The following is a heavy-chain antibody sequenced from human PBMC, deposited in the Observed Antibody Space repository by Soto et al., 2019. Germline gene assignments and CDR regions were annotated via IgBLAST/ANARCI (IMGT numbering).Heavy chain of an antibody. D-gene: IGHD3-10*01. CDR3: ARETYYFGSGTYDDGMDV. V-gene: IGHV1-18*04. Sequence: VQLVQSGSEVKKPGASVKVSCKASGFTFTSYGISWVRQAPGQGLEWMAWISIYNDNTKYAQKFPGRITMTTDTSTSTAYMELRSLRSDDTAVYYCARETYYFGSGTYDDGMDVWGQGTTVTVSS. CDR1: GFTFTSYG. J-gene: IGHJ6*02. CDR2: ISIYNDNT.